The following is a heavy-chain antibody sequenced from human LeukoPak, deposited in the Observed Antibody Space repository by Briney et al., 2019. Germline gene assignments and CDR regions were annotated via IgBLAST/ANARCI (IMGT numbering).Heavy chain of an antibody. J-gene: IGHJ3*02. CDR1: GFTFDGYA. CDR2: ISWNSGSI. V-gene: IGHV3-9*01. Sequence: GRSLRLSCAASGFTFDGYAMHWVRQAPGKGLEWVSGISWNSGSIGYADSVKGRFTISRDNAKNTLYLQMNSLRAEDTAIYYCVREDNAFNIWGQGTLVTVSS. CDR3: VREDNAFNI.